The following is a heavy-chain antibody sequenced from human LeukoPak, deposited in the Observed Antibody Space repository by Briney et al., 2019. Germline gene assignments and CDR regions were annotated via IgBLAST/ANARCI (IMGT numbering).Heavy chain of an antibody. J-gene: IGHJ4*02. CDR2: IIPIFGTA. D-gene: IGHD1-26*01. V-gene: IGHV1-69*06. Sequence: GASVKVSCKASGGTFSSYAISWVRQAPGQGLEWMGGIIPIFGTANYAQKFQGRVTITADKSTSTAYMELSRLRSEDTAVYYCAQGRIVGATIDYWGQGTLVTVSS. CDR1: GGTFSSYA. CDR3: AQGRIVGATIDY.